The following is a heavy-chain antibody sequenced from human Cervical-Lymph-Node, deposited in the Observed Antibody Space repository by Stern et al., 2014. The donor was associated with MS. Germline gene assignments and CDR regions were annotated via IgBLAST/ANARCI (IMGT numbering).Heavy chain of an antibody. CDR3: ASSVGELTPEAV. Sequence: QLVQSGAEVKKPGSSVRVSCKASGGTFRSYAISWVRQAPGQGLEWMGGIIPMCGTANYAQKFQGRVPITADDSTTTAYMEVSSLRSEDTAVYYCASSVGELTPEAVWGQGTTVTVFS. D-gene: IGHD3-10*01. CDR2: IIPMCGTA. CDR1: GGTFRSYA. J-gene: IGHJ6*02. V-gene: IGHV1-69*01.